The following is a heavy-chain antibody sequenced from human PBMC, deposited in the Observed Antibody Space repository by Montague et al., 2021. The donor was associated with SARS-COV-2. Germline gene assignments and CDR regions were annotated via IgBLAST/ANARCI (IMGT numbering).Heavy chain of an antibody. CDR3: ARRSSGGARFDF. D-gene: IGHD2-15*01. V-gene: IGHV4-39*01. J-gene: IGHJ4*02. CDR2: ISHSGTK. Sequence: SETLSLTCTVSGSSIISPMYYWGWIRQSPGKQLEWIGSISHSGTKYYNPSLKSRVSLSIDTSKNQFHLALASATVADTAIYYCARRSSGGARFDFWGQGTLVAVS. CDR1: GSSIISPMYY.